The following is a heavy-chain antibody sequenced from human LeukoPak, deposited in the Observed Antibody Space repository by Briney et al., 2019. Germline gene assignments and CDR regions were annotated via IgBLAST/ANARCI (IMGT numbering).Heavy chain of an antibody. CDR1: GGSISTYY. Sequence: PSETLSLTCTVSGGSISTYYWSWIRQPPGKGLERIGYIYYSGSTNYNPSLKSRVTISVDTSKNQFSLKLSSVTAADTAVYYCARARDVYYDRAFDIWGQGTMVTFSS. CDR3: ARARDVYYDRAFDI. CDR2: IYYSGST. V-gene: IGHV4-59*01. J-gene: IGHJ3*02. D-gene: IGHD3-22*01.